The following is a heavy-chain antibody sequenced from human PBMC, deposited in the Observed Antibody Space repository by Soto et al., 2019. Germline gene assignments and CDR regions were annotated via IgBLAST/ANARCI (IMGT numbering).Heavy chain of an antibody. D-gene: IGHD1-26*01. V-gene: IGHV3-23*01. Sequence: GGSLRLSCADSGFTFSSYAMSWVRQAPGKGLEWVSAISGSGGSTYYADSVKGRFTISRDNSKNTLYLQMNSLRAEDTAVYYCAKDLRKSVGPGDTEMGATAWHHWGQGTLVTVSS. J-gene: IGHJ4*02. CDR1: GFTFSSYA. CDR3: AKDLRKSVGPGDTEMGATAWHH. CDR2: ISGSGGST.